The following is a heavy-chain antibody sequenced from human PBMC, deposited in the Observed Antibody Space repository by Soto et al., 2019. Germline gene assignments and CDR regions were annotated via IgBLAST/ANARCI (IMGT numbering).Heavy chain of an antibody. CDR3: AKGVLRWFGEPQYYFDY. V-gene: IGHV1-3*01. Sequence: QVQLVQSGAEVKKPGASVKVSCKASGYTFTSYAMHWVRQAPGQRLEWMGWINAGNGNTKYSQKFQGRVTITRDTSASTAYMELSSLRSEDTAVYYCAKGVLRWFGEPQYYFDYWGQGTLVTVSS. CDR1: GYTFTSYA. CDR2: INAGNGNT. J-gene: IGHJ4*02. D-gene: IGHD3-10*01.